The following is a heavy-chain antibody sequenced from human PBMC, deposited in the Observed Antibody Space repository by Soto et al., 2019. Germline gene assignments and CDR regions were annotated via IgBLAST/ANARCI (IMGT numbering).Heavy chain of an antibody. CDR2: IYYSGSA. CDR3: ARVFGDYLDY. V-gene: IGHV4-59*01. Sequence: QVQLQESGPGLVKPSETLSLTCTVSGGSISSYYWSWIRQPPGKGLEWIGYIYYSGSANYNPSLNSRVAISVDTSKNQFSLLLSSVTAADTAVYSCARVFGDYLDYWGQGTLVTVSS. J-gene: IGHJ4*02. CDR1: GGSISSYY. D-gene: IGHD3-10*02.